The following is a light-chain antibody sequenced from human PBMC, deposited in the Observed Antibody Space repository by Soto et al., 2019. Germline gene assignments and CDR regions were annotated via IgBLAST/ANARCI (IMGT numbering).Light chain of an antibody. CDR1: QSVSSSY. V-gene: IGKV3-20*01. Sequence: EIVLTQSPGTLSLSPGERATLSCRASQSVSSSYLAWYQQKPGQAPRLIIYGASSRATGIPDRFSGSGSGTDFTLTISRLEPEDFAVYYCQRYGSSPPWTFGQGTKVDIK. CDR2: GAS. J-gene: IGKJ1*01. CDR3: QRYGSSPPWT.